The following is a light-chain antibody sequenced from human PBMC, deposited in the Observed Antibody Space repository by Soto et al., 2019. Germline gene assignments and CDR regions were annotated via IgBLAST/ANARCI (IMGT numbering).Light chain of an antibody. Sequence: ALTQPPSASGSPGRSVTISCTGTSSDVGGYNYVSWYQQHPGKAPKLMIYEVNKRPSGVPDRFSGSKSGNTASLTVSGLQAEDEADYYCSSYAGSNNYVFGTGTKVTVL. J-gene: IGLJ1*01. V-gene: IGLV2-8*01. CDR3: SSYAGSNNYV. CDR2: EVN. CDR1: SSDVGGYNY.